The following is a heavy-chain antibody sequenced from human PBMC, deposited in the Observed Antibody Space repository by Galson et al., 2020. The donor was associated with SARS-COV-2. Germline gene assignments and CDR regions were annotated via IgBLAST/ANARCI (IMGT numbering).Heavy chain of an antibody. Sequence: LSLTCAASGFTCSGNWMGWVRQTPGKGLQWVANIKQDESEKVYVASVKGRFTISRDNAKNSMYLQMNSLRVDDTGVYYCAAWCFSHWFDYWGRGTQVTVSS. D-gene: IGHD2-8*02. CDR2: IKQDESEK. CDR1: GFTCSGNW. V-gene: IGHV3-7*02. CDR3: AAWCFSHWFDY. J-gene: IGHJ4*02.